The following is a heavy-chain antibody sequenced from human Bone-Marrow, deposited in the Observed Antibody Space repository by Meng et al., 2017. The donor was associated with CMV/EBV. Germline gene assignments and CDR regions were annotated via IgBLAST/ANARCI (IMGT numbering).Heavy chain of an antibody. CDR3: ARDKGYCESTTCYKPFDY. V-gene: IGHV3-74*01. J-gene: IGHJ4*02. CDR2: INSDGSKT. D-gene: IGHD2-2*02. Sequence: FTFTSDWMVWVRQVPGKGLVWVSRINSDGSKTDYADSVEGRFTISRDNAKNTLYLQMNSLRVEDTSVYYCARDKGYCESTTCYKPFDYWGQGTLVTVSS. CDR1: FTFTSDW.